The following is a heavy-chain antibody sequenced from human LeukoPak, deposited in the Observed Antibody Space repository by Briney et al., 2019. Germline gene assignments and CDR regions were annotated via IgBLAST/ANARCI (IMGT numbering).Heavy chain of an antibody. CDR1: GGTFSSYA. CDR2: IIPIFGAA. Sequence: SVKVSCKASGGTFSSYAISWVRQAPGQGLEWMGRIIPIFGAANYAQKFQGRVTITTDESTSTAYMELSSLRSEDTGVYYCARVSEDYYDSSGYYPFDYWGQGTLVTVSS. J-gene: IGHJ4*02. V-gene: IGHV1-69*05. CDR3: ARVSEDYYDSSGYYPFDY. D-gene: IGHD3-22*01.